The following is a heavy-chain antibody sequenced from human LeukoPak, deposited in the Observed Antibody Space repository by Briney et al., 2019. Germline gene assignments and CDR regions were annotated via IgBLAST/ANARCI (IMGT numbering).Heavy chain of an antibody. D-gene: IGHD6-13*01. CDR2: VYYTGST. CDR1: GGSISTHY. Sequence: SETLSLTCTVSGGSISTHYWSWIRQPPGKGLEWLGYVYYTGSTNYNPSLKSRVTISVDMSKNQFSLRLSSVTAADTAVYYCARDRDSSWMYWFDSWGQGILVTVSS. CDR3: ARDRDSSWMYWFDS. V-gene: IGHV4-59*11. J-gene: IGHJ5*01.